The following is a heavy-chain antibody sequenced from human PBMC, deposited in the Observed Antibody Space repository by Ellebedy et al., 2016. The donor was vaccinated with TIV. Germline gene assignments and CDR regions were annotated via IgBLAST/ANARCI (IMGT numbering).Heavy chain of an antibody. D-gene: IGHD6-19*01. CDR2: IIPIFGTA. V-gene: IGHV1-69*05. J-gene: IGHJ4*02. CDR3: ARAGSSSGWPDY. Sequence: SVKVSCXASGGTFSSYAISWVRQAPGQGLEWMGGIIPIFGTANYAQKFQGRVTMTRDTSTSTVYMELSSLRSEDTAVYYCARAGSSSGWPDYWGQGTLVTVSS. CDR1: GGTFSSYA.